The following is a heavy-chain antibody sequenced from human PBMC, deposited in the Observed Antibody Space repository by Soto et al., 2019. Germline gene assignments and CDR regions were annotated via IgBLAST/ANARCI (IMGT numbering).Heavy chain of an antibody. CDR2: ISSSSSSI. CDR3: AKDRDTMIVVVGLLGY. D-gene: IGHD3-22*01. CDR1: GFTFSSYS. V-gene: IGHV3-48*01. J-gene: IGHJ4*02. Sequence: GSLRLSCAASGFTFSSYSMNWVRQAPGEGLEWVSYISSSSSSIYYADSVKGRFTISRDNAKNTLYLQMSSLRAEDTAVYYCAKDRDTMIVVVGLLGYWGQGTLVIVSS.